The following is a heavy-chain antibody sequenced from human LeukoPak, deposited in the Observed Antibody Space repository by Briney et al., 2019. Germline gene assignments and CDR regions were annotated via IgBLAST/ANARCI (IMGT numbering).Heavy chain of an antibody. Sequence: SQTLSLTCTVSGGSISSGDYYWSWIRQPPGKGLEWIGYIYYSGSTYYNPSLKSRVTISVDTSKNQFSLKLSSVTAADTAVYYCARAVGYCSGGSCYWPDYWGQGTLVPVSS. V-gene: IGHV4-30-4*01. CDR2: IYYSGST. J-gene: IGHJ4*02. D-gene: IGHD2-15*01. CDR1: GGSISSGDYY. CDR3: ARAVGYCSGGSCYWPDY.